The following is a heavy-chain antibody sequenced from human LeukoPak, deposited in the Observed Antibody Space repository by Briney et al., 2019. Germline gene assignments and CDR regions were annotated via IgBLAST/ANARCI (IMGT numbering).Heavy chain of an antibody. CDR3: ARGDYYDSSGFRW. D-gene: IGHD3-22*01. CDR2: INPNSGDT. V-gene: IGHV1-2*02. CDR1: GYTFTDYY. Sequence: ASVKVSCKASGYTFTDYYMHWVRQAPGQGLEWLGWINPNSGDTYYAQKFQGRVTMTRDTSISTAYMELSRLRFDDTAIYYCARGDYYDSSGFRWWGQGTLVTVSS. J-gene: IGHJ4*02.